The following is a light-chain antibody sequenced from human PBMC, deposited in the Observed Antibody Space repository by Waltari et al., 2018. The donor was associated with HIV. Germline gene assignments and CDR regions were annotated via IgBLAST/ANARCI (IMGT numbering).Light chain of an antibody. CDR1: NSDIGGYNY. CDR3: SSYTSSSTPVI. J-gene: IGLJ2*01. Sequence: ITISCTGTNSDIGGYNYVSWYQQHPGKAPKLITYEVTSRPSGVSDRFSGSKSGNTASLTISGLQAEDEADYYCSSYTSSSTPVIFGGGTKLTVL. CDR2: EVT. V-gene: IGLV2-14*01.